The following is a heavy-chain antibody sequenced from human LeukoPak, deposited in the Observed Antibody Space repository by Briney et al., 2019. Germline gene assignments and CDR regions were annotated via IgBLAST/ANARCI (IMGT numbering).Heavy chain of an antibody. CDR3: ARKDSDWFDP. Sequence: ASVKVSCKASGGTFSSYAISWVRQAPGQGLEWMGGIIPIFGTANYAQKFQGRVTITADESTSTAYMELSSLRSEDTAVHYCARKDSDWFDPWGQGTPVTVSS. J-gene: IGHJ5*02. CDR1: GGTFSSYA. CDR2: IIPIFGTA. D-gene: IGHD2-15*01. V-gene: IGHV1-69*13.